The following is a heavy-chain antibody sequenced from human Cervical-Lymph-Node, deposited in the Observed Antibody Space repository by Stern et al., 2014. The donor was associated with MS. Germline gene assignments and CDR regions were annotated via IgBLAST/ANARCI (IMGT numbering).Heavy chain of an antibody. CDR2: FDPEDGET. CDR3: ATDRDDFRSGYSAPTKGYGLDV. Sequence: VQLLESGAEVKKPGASVKVSCKVSGYTLTELSMHWVRQAPGKGLEWMGGFDPEDGETIYAQKFQGRVTMTEDTSTDTAYMELSSLRSEHTAVYYCATDRDDFRSGYSAPTKGYGLDVWGQGTTVTVTS. CDR1: GYTLTELS. D-gene: IGHD3-3*01. J-gene: IGHJ6*02. V-gene: IGHV1-24*01.